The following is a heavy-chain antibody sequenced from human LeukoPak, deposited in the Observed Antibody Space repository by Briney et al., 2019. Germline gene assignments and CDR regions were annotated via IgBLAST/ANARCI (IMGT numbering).Heavy chain of an antibody. Sequence: GASMKVSCKASGYTFTSYYMHWVLQAPGQGLEWMGITNPSGGSTSYAQKFQGRVTVTRDTSTSTVYMELSSLRSEDTAVYYCARGRGLEWLYDYWGQGTLVTVSS. CDR3: ARGRGLEWLYDY. J-gene: IGHJ4*02. V-gene: IGHV1-46*01. D-gene: IGHD3-3*01. CDR1: GYTFTSYY. CDR2: TNPSGGST.